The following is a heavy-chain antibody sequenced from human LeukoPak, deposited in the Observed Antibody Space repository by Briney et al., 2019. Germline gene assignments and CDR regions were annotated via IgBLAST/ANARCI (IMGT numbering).Heavy chain of an antibody. CDR3: AKEGFEYYYDSSGSIPY. CDR2: ISGSGGST. J-gene: IGHJ4*02. Sequence: SGGSLRLSCAASGFTFSSYAMSWVRQAPGKGLEWVSAISGSGGSTYYADSVKGRFTISRDNSKNTLYLQMNSLRAEDTAVYYCAKEGFEYYYDSSGSIPYWGQGTLVTVSS. V-gene: IGHV3-23*01. CDR1: GFTFSSYA. D-gene: IGHD3-22*01.